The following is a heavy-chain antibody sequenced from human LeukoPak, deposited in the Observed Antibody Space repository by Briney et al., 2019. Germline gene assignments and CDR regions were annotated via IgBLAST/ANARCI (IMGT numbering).Heavy chain of an antibody. Sequence: ASVKVSCKASGGTFSSYTISWVRQAPGQGLEWMGRIIPILGIANYAQKFQGRVTITADKSTSTAYMELSSLRSEDTAVYYCARRSSALDAFGIWGQGTMLTVSS. V-gene: IGHV1-69*02. CDR2: IIPILGIA. D-gene: IGHD6-25*01. CDR1: GGTFSSYT. CDR3: ARRSSALDAFGI. J-gene: IGHJ3*02.